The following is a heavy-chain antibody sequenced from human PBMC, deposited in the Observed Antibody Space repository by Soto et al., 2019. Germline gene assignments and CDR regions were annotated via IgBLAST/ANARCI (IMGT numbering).Heavy chain of an antibody. CDR1: GGSITSGDYY. J-gene: IGHJ6*02. CDR3: ASVEGSNYYYYGMDV. V-gene: IGHV4-30-4*01. Sequence: SETLSLTCTVSGGSITSGDYYWSWIRQPPGKGLEWIGYIYHSGSTYHSPSLKSRLTISVDTSKNQFSLKLSSVTAADTAAYYCASVEGSNYYYYGMDVWGQGTTVTVSS. CDR2: IYHSGST. D-gene: IGHD3-10*01.